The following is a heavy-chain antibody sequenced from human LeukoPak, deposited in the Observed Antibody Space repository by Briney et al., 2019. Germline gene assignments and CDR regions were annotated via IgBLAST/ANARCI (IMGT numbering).Heavy chain of an antibody. J-gene: IGHJ6*03. V-gene: IGHV3-21*01. CDR1: GFTFSSYS. CDR3: ARPYYDILTGTYYYYMDV. D-gene: IGHD3-9*01. Sequence: GGSLRLSCAASGFTFSSYSMNWVRQAPGKGLEWVSSISSSSSYIYYADSVKGRFTISRDNAKNSLYLQMNSLRAEDTAVYYCARPYYDILTGTYYYYMDVWGKGTTVTISS. CDR2: ISSSSSYI.